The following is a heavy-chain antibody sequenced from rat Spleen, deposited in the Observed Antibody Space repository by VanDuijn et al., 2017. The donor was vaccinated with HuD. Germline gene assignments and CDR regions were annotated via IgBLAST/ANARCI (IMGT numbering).Heavy chain of an antibody. D-gene: IGHD1-1*01. CDR2: ISYDGSST. Sequence: EVQLVESGGGLVQPGRSLKLSCAASGFTFSDYNMAWVRQAPKKGLEWVASISYDGSSTYYRDSVKGRFTISRNNAISTLYLQMDSLRSEDTATYYCATGAILQWFTYWGQGVMVTVSS. CDR3: ATGAILQWFTY. CDR1: GFTFSDYN. V-gene: IGHV5-7*01. J-gene: IGHJ2*01.